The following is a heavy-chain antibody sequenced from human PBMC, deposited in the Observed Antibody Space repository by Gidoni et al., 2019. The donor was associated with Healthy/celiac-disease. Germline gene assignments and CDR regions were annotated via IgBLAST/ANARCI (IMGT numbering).Heavy chain of an antibody. Sequence: EVQLVESGGGLVQPGGSLKLSCAASGFTFSGSAMPWVRQASGKGLEWVGRIRSKANSYATAYAASVKGRFTISRDDSKNTAYLQMNSLKTEDTAVYYCTRHSRYYYDSSGLTSPNDYWGQGTLVTVSS. D-gene: IGHD3-22*01. V-gene: IGHV3-73*01. J-gene: IGHJ4*02. CDR2: IRSKANSYAT. CDR1: GFTFSGSA. CDR3: TRHSRYYYDSSGLTSPNDY.